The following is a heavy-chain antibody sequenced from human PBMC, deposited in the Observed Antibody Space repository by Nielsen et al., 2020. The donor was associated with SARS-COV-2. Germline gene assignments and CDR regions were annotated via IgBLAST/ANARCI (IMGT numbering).Heavy chain of an antibody. CDR3: ARARLPGNWFDP. D-gene: IGHD2-15*01. J-gene: IGHJ5*02. Sequence: SETLSLTCTVSGGSISSGSYYWSWIRQPAGKGLEWIGRIYTSGSTNYNPSLKSRVTISVDTSKNQFSLKLSSVTAADTAVYYCARARLPGNWFDPWGQGTLVTVSS. V-gene: IGHV4-61*02. CDR1: GGSISSGSYY. CDR2: IYTSGST.